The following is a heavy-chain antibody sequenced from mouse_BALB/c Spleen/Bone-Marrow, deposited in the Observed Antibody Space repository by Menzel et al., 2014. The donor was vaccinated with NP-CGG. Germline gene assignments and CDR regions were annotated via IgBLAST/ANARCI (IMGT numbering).Heavy chain of an antibody. CDR3: ARFYYYGSSYFDV. D-gene: IGHD1-1*01. V-gene: IGHV5-4*02. CDR1: GFTFSDYY. Sequence: EVKLVESGGGLVKPGGSLKLSCAASGFTFSDYYMYWVRQTPEKRLEWVATISDGGSYTYYPDSVKGRFTISRDNAKNNLYLQMSSLKSEDTAMYYCARFYYYGSSYFDVWGARTTVTVSS. J-gene: IGHJ1*01. CDR2: ISDGGSYT.